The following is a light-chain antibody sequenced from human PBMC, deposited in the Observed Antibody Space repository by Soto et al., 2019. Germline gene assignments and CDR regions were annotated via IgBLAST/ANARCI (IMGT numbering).Light chain of an antibody. V-gene: IGLV2-23*02. CDR3: CSYAGSSTLAV. J-gene: IGLJ7*01. CDR2: EVS. CDR1: SSDVGSYNL. Sequence: QSAMTQPASVSGSPGRSITMSCTGTSSDVGSYNLVSWYQQHPTKAPKLMIYEVSKRPSGVSNRFSGSKSDNTASLTISGLQAEDEADYYCCSYAGSSTLAVFGGGTQLTVL.